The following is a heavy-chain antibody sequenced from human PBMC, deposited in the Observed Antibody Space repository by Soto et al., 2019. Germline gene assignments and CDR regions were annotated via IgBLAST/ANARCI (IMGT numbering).Heavy chain of an antibody. Sequence: QVQLVQSGPEVKKPGASVKVSCKASGYTFNTYGFSWVRQAPGQGLEWVGWIGTHNGDTTYAQKFQGRVTMTIDTSTTTSYMELRSLTSDDTAMYFCARDWREAEGFDPWGQGTLVTVSS. J-gene: IGHJ5*02. CDR1: GYTFNTYG. V-gene: IGHV1-18*01. D-gene: IGHD3-3*01. CDR2: IGTHNGDT. CDR3: ARDWREAEGFDP.